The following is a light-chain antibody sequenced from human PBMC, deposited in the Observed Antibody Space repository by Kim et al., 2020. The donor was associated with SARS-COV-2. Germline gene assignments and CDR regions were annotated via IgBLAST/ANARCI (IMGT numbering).Light chain of an antibody. CDR1: QSVDGY. CDR3: QQRRKSIT. V-gene: IGKV3-11*01. Sequence: SLSPGGGATLSCRASQSVDGYLAWLQQKPGQAPRLLISNASNRAAGVLARFSGSGSGTDFTLTISSLEPEDFAVYYCQQRRKSITFGQGTRLEIK. J-gene: IGKJ5*01. CDR2: NAS.